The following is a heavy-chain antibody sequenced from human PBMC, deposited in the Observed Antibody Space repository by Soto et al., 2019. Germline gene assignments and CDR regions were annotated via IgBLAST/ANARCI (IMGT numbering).Heavy chain of an antibody. CDR1: GGSFSGYY. V-gene: IGHV4-34*01. D-gene: IGHD3-10*01. CDR3: ARGRYYYGSGSYYKTHPGWFDP. Sequence: SETLSLTCAVYGGSFSGYYWSWIRQPPGKGLEWIGEINHSGSTNYNPSLKSRVTISVDTSKNQFSLKLSSVTAADTAVYYCARGRYYYGSGSYYKTHPGWFDPWGKGTLVTVSS. CDR2: INHSGST. J-gene: IGHJ5*02.